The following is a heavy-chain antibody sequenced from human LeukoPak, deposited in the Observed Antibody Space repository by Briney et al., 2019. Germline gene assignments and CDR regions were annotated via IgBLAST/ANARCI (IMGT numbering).Heavy chain of an antibody. V-gene: IGHV3-33*01. J-gene: IGHJ4*02. CDR2: IWSDGSNK. CDR1: GLAFSSYG. CDR3: ARDWRAAGTLDY. Sequence: GRSLRLSCAASGLAFSSYGMHWVRQAPGKGLEWVAVIWSDGSNKYYADSVKGRFTISRDNSKNTLHLQMNSLRAEDTAVYYCARDWRAAGTLDYWGQGTLVTVSS. D-gene: IGHD6-13*01.